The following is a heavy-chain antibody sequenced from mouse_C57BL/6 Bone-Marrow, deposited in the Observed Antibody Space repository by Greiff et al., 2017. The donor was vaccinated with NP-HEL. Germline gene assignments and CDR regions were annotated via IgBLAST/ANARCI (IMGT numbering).Heavy chain of an antibody. Sequence: VQLKESGPELVKPGASVKIPCKASGYTFTDYNMDWVKQSHGKSLEWIGDINPNNGGTIYNQKFKGKATLTVDTSSSTAYMELRSLTSEDTAVYYCASRWDGRYFDVWGTGTTVTVSS. CDR1: GYTFTDYN. V-gene: IGHV1-18*01. J-gene: IGHJ1*03. D-gene: IGHD1-1*01. CDR3: ASRWDGRYFDV. CDR2: INPNNGGT.